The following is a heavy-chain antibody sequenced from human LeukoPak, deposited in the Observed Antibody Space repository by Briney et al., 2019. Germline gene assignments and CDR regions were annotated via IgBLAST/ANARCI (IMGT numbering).Heavy chain of an antibody. CDR1: GFTFNTYD. V-gene: IGHV3-30*18. CDR3: AKELGYFDAFDI. Sequence: GGSLRLSCAASGFTFNTYDMHWVRLAPGAGLEWVAVISPDGGSYFYGDSVKGLFTISRDNSKDTLHLQMSSLRTEDTAVYYCAKELGYFDAFDIWGQGTVVTVSS. J-gene: IGHJ3*02. D-gene: IGHD2-15*01. CDR2: ISPDGGSY.